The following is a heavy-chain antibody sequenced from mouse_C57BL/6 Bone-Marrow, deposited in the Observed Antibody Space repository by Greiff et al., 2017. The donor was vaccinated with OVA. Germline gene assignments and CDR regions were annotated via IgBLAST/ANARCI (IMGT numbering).Heavy chain of an antibody. V-gene: IGHV1-55*01. CDR2: IYPGSGST. CDR1: GYTFTSYW. D-gene: IGHD2-2*01. CDR3: ARAGYPYFDY. Sequence: VQLQQSGAELAKPGASVKMSCKASGYTFTSYWITWVKQRPGQGLEWIGDIYPGSGSTNYNEKFKSKATLTVDTSSSTAYMQLSSLTSEDSAVYYCARAGYPYFDYWGQGTTLTVSS. J-gene: IGHJ2*01.